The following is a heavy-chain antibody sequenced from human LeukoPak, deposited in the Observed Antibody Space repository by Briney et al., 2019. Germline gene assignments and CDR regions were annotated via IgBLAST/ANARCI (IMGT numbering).Heavy chain of an antibody. CDR1: GGSFSGYY. CDR2: INHSGST. J-gene: IGHJ4*02. CDR3: AGGRSNYGDYGSTPTNYFDY. V-gene: IGHV4-34*01. Sequence: SETLSLTCAVYGGSFSGYYWSWIRQPPGKGLEWIGEINHSGSTNYNPSLKSRVTISVDTSKNQFSLKLSSVTAADTAVYYCAGGRSNYGDYGSTPTNYFDYWGQGTLVTVSS. D-gene: IGHD4-17*01.